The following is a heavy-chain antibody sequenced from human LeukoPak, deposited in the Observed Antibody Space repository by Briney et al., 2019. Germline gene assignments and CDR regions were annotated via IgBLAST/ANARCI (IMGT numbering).Heavy chain of an antibody. CDR1: GGSMRSYY. J-gene: IGHJ6*02. CDR3: ARDAPYPTRYGSPTYYKPPPYYYGMDV. V-gene: IGHV4-4*07. D-gene: IGHD3-10*01. Sequence: PSETLSLTCSVSGGSMRSYYWSWIRQPAGKGLEWIGRIYTSGSTNYNPSLKSRVTMSVDTSKNQLSLKLSSVTAADTAVYYCARDAPYPTRYGSPTYYKPPPYYYGMDVWGQGTTVTVSS. CDR2: IYTSGST.